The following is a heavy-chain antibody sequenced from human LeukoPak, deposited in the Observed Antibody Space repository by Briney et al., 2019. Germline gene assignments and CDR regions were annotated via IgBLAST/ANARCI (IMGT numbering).Heavy chain of an antibody. J-gene: IGHJ4*02. CDR1: RYTFTSYA. D-gene: IGHD3-3*01. Sequence: GASVKVSCKASRYTFTSYAMNWVRQAPGQGLEWMRWISAYNGNTNYAQKLQGRVTMTTDTSTSTAYMELRSLRSDDTAVYYCARDSPERFDFWREPYYFDYWGQGTLVTVSS. CDR3: ARDSPERFDFWREPYYFDY. CDR2: ISAYNGNT. V-gene: IGHV1-18*01.